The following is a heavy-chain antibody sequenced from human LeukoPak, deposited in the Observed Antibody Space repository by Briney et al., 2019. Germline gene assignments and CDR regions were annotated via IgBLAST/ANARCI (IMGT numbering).Heavy chain of an antibody. J-gene: IGHJ4*02. V-gene: IGHV1-8*03. D-gene: IGHD6-6*01. CDR1: GYTFTSYD. Sequence: EASVKVSCKASGYTFTSYDINWVRQATGQGLEWMGWMNPNSGNTGSAQKFQGRVTITRNTSISTAYMELSSLRSEDTAVYYCARGIPLVQGSFDYWGQGTLVTVSS. CDR2: MNPNSGNT. CDR3: ARGIPLVQGSFDY.